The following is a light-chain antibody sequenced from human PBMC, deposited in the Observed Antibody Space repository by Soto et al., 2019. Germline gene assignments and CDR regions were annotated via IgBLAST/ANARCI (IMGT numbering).Light chain of an antibody. J-gene: IGKJ1*01. CDR1: LTIGDS. CDR2: GAS. CDR3: QQYGSSRT. V-gene: IGKV1-16*01. Sequence: DIQMTQSPSSLSASVGDRVIITCRASLTIGDSLSWFQQKAGKPPTLLIYGASALHSGVPARFSGSGSGTDFTLTISRLEPEDFAVYYCQQYGSSRTFGQGTKVDNK.